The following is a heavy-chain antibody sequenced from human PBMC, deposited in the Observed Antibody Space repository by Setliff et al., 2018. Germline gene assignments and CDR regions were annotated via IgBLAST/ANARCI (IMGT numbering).Heavy chain of an antibody. CDR1: GGSMRSHY. D-gene: IGHD6-19*01. Sequence: PSETLSLTCNVSGGSMRSHYWNWIRQPPGKGPEWIGYVYSTGTTTYNPLLKRRATMSVDTSRKNFSLKLSSVIAADTAVYYCARGVSSVSWTPRYWGRGILVTVSS. CDR2: VYSTGTT. V-gene: IGHV4-4*08. CDR3: ARGVSSVSWTPRY. J-gene: IGHJ4*02.